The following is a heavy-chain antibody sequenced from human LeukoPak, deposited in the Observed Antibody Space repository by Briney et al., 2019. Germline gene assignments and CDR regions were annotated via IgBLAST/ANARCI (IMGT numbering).Heavy chain of an antibody. J-gene: IGHJ4*02. CDR1: GYIFTDYY. Sequence: GASVKVSCKASGYIFTDYYMYWVRQAPGQGLEWMGWIIPNSGDTNYAQKFQGRVTMTRDTTITTAYMELRRLRSDDTAVYYCARPVGGYSGYDRAFDYWGQGTLVTVSS. CDR3: ARPVGGYSGYDRAFDY. V-gene: IGHV1-2*02. D-gene: IGHD5-12*01. CDR2: IIPNSGDT.